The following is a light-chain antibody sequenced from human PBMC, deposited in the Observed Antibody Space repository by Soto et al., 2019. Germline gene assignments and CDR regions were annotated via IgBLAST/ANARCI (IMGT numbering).Light chain of an antibody. V-gene: IGKV2-30*01. Sequence: DVVMTQSPLSLPVALGQPASISCRSSPSLVYEDGNTVFNWFHQRQGHSPRRLIYKVSNRDSGVPDRFSGSGSATGLKLSISRVEAGDVGVYFCMQGSHWPPRYTFGQGTKLEIK. CDR2: KVS. CDR1: PSLVYEDGNTV. J-gene: IGKJ2*01. CDR3: MQGSHWPPRYT.